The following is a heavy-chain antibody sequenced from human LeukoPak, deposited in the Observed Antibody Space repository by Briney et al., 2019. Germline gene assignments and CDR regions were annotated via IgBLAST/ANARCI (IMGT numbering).Heavy chain of an antibody. CDR1: GFTFSSYA. D-gene: IGHD3-9*01. J-gene: IGHJ4*02. CDR3: AKDLRYDILTGYYSVFDY. V-gene: IGHV3-30*18. CDR2: ISYDGSNK. Sequence: GGSLRLSCAASGFTFSSYAMSWVRQAPGKGLEWVAVISYDGSNKYYADSVKGRFTISRDNSKNTLYLQMNSLRAEDTAVYYCAKDLRYDILTGYYSVFDYWGQGTLVTVSS.